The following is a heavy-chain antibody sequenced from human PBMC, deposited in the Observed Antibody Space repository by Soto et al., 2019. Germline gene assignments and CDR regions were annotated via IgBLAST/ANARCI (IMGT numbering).Heavy chain of an antibody. V-gene: IGHV3-23*01. D-gene: IGHD2-21*01. CDR2: ISGSGEST. J-gene: IGHJ1*01. Sequence: GGSLRLSCAASGFTFRSYGMTWVRQAPGKGLEWVSIISGSGESTYYAESVRGRFTISRDNSKNMLSLQMNSLRAEDTAIYYCAKSGTTTLTTLWRAPDLAEHFQHWGQGTLVTVSS. CDR1: GFTFRSYG. CDR3: AKSGTTTLTTLWRAPDLAEHFQH.